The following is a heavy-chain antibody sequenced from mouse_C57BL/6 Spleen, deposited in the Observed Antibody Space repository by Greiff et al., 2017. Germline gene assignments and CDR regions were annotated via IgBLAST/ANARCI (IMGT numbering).Heavy chain of an antibody. CDR1: GYAFSSSW. D-gene: IGHD2-4*01. J-gene: IGHJ3*01. Sequence: LQQSGPELVKPGASVKISCKASGYAFSSSWMNWVKQRPGKGLEWIGRIYPGDGDTNYNGKFKGKATLTADKSSSTAYMQLSSLTSEDSAVYFCARREYDYPFAYWGQGTLVTVSA. CDR2: IYPGDGDT. CDR3: ARREYDYPFAY. V-gene: IGHV1-82*01.